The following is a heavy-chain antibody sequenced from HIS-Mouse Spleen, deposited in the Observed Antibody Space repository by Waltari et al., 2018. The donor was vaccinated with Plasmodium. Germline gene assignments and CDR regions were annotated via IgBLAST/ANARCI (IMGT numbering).Heavy chain of an antibody. D-gene: IGHD2-2*01. CDR1: GFSLSTSGVG. CDR2: IYWCDDK. J-gene: IGHJ4*02. V-gene: IGHV2-5*01. CDR3: AHRPDWSRTSCYGGFDY. Sequence: QITLKESGPTLVKPTQTLTLTCTFSGFSLSTSGVGVGWIRQPPGKALECIELIYWCDDKRYNPSLECRLNITKDNSKHQVVLTMTNTHPVDTATYYWAHRPDWSRTSCYGGFDYWGQGTLVTVSS.